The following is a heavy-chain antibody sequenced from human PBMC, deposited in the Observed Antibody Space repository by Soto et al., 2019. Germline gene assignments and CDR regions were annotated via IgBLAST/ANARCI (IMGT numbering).Heavy chain of an antibody. CDR1: GYTLTELS. CDR2: MNPNSGNT. D-gene: IGHD3-3*01. Sequence: ASVKVSCKVSGYTLTELSMHWVRQAPGKGLEWMGWMNPNSGNTGYAQKFQGRVTMTRNTSISTAYMELSSLRSEDTAVYYCARMYYDFWSGSPDYWGQGTLVTVSS. J-gene: IGHJ4*02. V-gene: IGHV1-8*01. CDR3: ARMYYDFWSGSPDY.